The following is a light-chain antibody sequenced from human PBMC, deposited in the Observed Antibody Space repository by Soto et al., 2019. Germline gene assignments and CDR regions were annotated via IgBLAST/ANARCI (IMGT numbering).Light chain of an antibody. J-gene: IGLJ1*01. Sequence: VLTQPASVSGSPGQSITISCTGTSGDVGGYYYVSWYQQLPGKAPKLMISEVSNRPSGVSNRFSGSKSGNTASLTISGLQAEDEADYCCSSYTAGGTIFGTGTKLTVL. V-gene: IGLV2-14*01. CDR2: EVS. CDR3: SSYTAGGTI. CDR1: SGDVGGYYY.